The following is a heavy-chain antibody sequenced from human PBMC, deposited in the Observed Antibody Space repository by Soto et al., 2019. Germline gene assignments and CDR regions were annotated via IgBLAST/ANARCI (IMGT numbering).Heavy chain of an antibody. CDR1: GFTFGGNA. J-gene: IGHJ2*01. CDR3: AKSIGPDYGYSNWYFDL. D-gene: IGHD4-17*01. CDR2: LSGSGVST. Sequence: EVQLLESGGGLVQPGGSLRLSCAASGFTFGGNAMSWVRQAPGKGLEWVSGLSGSGVSTYYAASVRDRFTISRDNWKNTLFLQMNSLRAEDTAVYYCAKSIGPDYGYSNWYFDLWGRGTLVTVSS. V-gene: IGHV3-23*01.